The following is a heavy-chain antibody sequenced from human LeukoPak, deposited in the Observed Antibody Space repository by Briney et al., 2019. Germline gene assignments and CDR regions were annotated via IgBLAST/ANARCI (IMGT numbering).Heavy chain of an antibody. CDR2: IHPNSGGT. D-gene: IGHD3-10*01. J-gene: IGHJ4*02. CDR1: GYTFTAYY. V-gene: IGHV1-2*02. CDR3: ARDGDYGSGSYYRGFFDY. Sequence: ASVKVSLMSSGYTFTAYYMHWVRQAPGQGLEWMGWIHPNSGGTNYAQRFQGRVTMTRDTSISTAYMELSRLRSDDTAVYYCARDGDYGSGSYYRGFFDYWGEGRQVTASS.